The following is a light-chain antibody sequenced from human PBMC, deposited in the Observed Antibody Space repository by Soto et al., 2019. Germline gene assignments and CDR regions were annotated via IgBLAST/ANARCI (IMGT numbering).Light chain of an antibody. CDR1: QSISNR. CDR3: QHYGGMWA. Sequence: GDRGTITFRASQSISNRLACHQQKPGKAPKVLIYDDSNLESGVQSRFSGSGSGTEFILTISSLKPDDSTTYYCQHYGGMWACGKGTKGDLK. J-gene: IGKJ1*01. CDR2: DDS. V-gene: IGKV1-5*01.